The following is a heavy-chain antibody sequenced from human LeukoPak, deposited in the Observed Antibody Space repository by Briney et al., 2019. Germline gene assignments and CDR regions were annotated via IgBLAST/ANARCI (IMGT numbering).Heavy chain of an antibody. D-gene: IGHD1-20*01. J-gene: IGHJ4*02. CDR2: IYYSGST. CDR1: GGSISSSSYY. Sequence: PSETLSLTCTVSGGSISSSSYYWGWIRQPPGKGPEWIGSIYYSGSTYYNPSLKSRVTISVDTSKNQFSLKLSSVTAADTAVYYCARIGYNWNDGASFDYWGQGTLVTVSS. CDR3: ARIGYNWNDGASFDY. V-gene: IGHV4-39*01.